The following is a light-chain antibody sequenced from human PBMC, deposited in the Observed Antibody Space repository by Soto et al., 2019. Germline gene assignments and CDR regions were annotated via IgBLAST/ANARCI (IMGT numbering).Light chain of an antibody. Sequence: AIRMTQSPSSFSASTGDRVTITCRASQGISSYLAWYQQKPGKAPKLLIYAASTLQSGVPSRFSGSGSGTDFTLSISCLQSEDFATSYSQQYYSYSFTFGPGTKVDIK. J-gene: IGKJ3*01. CDR1: QGISSY. V-gene: IGKV1-8*01. CDR2: AAS. CDR3: QQYYSYSFT.